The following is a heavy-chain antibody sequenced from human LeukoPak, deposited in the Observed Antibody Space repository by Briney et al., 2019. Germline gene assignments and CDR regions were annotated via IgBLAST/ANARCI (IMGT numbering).Heavy chain of an antibody. Sequence: GSLRLSCAASGFRVSGYDLNWIRQAPGKGLEWIGEINHAGATDYNPSLKSRVTISVDTSKNQFSLKLNSVTAADTAVYYCARLNLEYVYSSGPNDCWGQGTLVTVSS. CDR2: INHAGAT. CDR3: ARLNLEYVYSSGPNDC. CDR1: GFRVSGYD. V-gene: IGHV4-34*01. D-gene: IGHD3-10*01. J-gene: IGHJ4*02.